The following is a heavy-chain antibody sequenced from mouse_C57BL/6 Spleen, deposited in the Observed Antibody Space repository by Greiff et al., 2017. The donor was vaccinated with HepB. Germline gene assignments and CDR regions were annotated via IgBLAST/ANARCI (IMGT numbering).Heavy chain of an antibody. Sequence: VHLVESGAELVKPGASVKLSCKASGYTFTEYTIHWVKQRSGQGLEWIGWFYPGSGSIKYNEKFKDKATLTADKSSSTVYMELSRLTSEDSAVYFCARHEGGYYYGSSSYFDYWGQGTTLTVSS. J-gene: IGHJ2*01. D-gene: IGHD1-1*01. CDR2: FYPGSGSI. CDR3: ARHEGGYYYGSSSYFDY. V-gene: IGHV1-62-2*01. CDR1: GYTFTEYT.